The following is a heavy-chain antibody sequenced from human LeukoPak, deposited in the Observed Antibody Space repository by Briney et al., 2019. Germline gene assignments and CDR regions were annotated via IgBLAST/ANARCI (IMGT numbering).Heavy chain of an antibody. J-gene: IGHJ4*02. Sequence: GGSLRLSCAASGFTFSSYAMHWVRQAPGKGLECVSTISSNGGSTYYGNSVKGRFTISRDNSKNTLYLQMGSLRAEDMAVYYCARDRGVLPGYFDYWGQGTLVTVSS. D-gene: IGHD3-10*01. V-gene: IGHV3-64*01. CDR3: ARDRGVLPGYFDY. CDR1: GFTFSSYA. CDR2: ISSNGGST.